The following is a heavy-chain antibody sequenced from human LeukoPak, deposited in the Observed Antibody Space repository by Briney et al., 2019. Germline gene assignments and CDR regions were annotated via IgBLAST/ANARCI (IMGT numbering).Heavy chain of an antibody. CDR3: ARLGSSGYYSNY. J-gene: IGHJ4*02. CDR1: GFTFSSYS. Sequence: PGGSLRLSCAASGFTFSSYSMNWVRQAPGKGLEWVSSISSSSSYIYYADSVKGRFTISRDNAKNSLYLQMNSLRAEDTAVYYCARLGSSGYYSNYWGQGTLVTVSS. D-gene: IGHD3-22*01. V-gene: IGHV3-21*01. CDR2: ISSSSSYI.